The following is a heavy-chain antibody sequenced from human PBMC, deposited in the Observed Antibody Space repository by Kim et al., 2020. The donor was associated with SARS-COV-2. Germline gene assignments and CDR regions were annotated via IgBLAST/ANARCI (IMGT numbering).Heavy chain of an antibody. CDR2: IHNGGNNR. J-gene: IGHJ6*01. CDR3: VRGRNFYVSGYCHYPMDV. Sequence: GGSLRLSCEASGFKFSAYWMHWVRQAPGKGLVWVSHIHNGGNNRAYADSVKGRFTISRDDAKNTVFLQMNSLRVEDTAVYFCVRGRNFYVSGYCHYPMDV. CDR1: GFKFSAYW. D-gene: IGHD2-21*02. V-gene: IGHV3-74*01.